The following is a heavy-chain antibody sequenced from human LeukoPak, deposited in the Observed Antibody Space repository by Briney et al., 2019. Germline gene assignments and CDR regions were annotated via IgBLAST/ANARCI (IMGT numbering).Heavy chain of an antibody. CDR2: ISYDGTNK. Sequence: GGSLRLSCAASGFTFSTYAMHWVRQAPGKGLEWVALISYDGTNKYYADSVKSRFTISRDNSKNTLFLEMTDLRAEDTAVYYCAREWGLIAVAGGPGYWGQGALVTVSS. D-gene: IGHD6-19*01. CDR3: AREWGLIAVAGGPGY. J-gene: IGHJ4*02. V-gene: IGHV3-30*04. CDR1: GFTFSTYA.